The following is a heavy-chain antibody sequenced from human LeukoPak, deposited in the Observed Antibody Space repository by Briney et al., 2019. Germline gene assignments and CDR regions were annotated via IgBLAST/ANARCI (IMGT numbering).Heavy chain of an antibody. Sequence: PSETLSLTCAVSGGSISSGGYSWSWIRQPPGKGLEWIGYIYHSGSTYYNPSLKSRVTISVDRSKNQFSLKLSSVTAADTAVYYCARLRSLAEDPIGIFDYWGQGTLVTVSS. CDR3: ARLRSLAEDPIGIFDY. J-gene: IGHJ4*02. V-gene: IGHV4-30-2*01. CDR1: GGSISSGGYS. CDR2: IYHSGST. D-gene: IGHD3-3*01.